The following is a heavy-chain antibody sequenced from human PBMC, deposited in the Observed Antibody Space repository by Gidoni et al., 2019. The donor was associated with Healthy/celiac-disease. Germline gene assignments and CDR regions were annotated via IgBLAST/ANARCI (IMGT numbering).Heavy chain of an antibody. CDR3: VIRGAWDGYSPHYGMDV. D-gene: IGHD5-18*01. Sequence: EVQLVESGGGLVQPGGSLRLSCSASGFTFSSYAMHWVRQAPGKGLEYVSAISSNGGSTYYADSVKGRFTISRDNSKNTLYLQMSSLRAEDTAVYYCVIRGAWDGYSPHYGMDVWGQGTTVTVSS. J-gene: IGHJ6*02. V-gene: IGHV3-64D*06. CDR2: ISSNGGST. CDR1: GFTFSSYA.